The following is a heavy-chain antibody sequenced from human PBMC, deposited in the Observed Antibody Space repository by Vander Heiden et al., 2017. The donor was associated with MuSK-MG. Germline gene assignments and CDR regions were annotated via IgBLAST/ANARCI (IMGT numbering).Heavy chain of an antibody. CDR1: GYTFTGHD. D-gene: IGHD3-16*02. Sequence: QVQLVQSGAEVKKPGASVKVSYKVSGYTFTGHDMQWVRQAPGQGLGWMGWINPNSGGTNYAQKFQGRVTMTRDTSISTAYMELRGLRFDDTAVYYCARGGDQYVWGSYRHSDYWGQGTLVTVSS. J-gene: IGHJ4*02. CDR3: ARGGDQYVWGSYRHSDY. V-gene: IGHV1-2*02. CDR2: INPNSGGT.